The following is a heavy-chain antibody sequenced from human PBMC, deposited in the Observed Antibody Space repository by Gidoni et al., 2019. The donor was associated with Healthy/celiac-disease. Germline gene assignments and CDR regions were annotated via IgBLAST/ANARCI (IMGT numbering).Heavy chain of an antibody. Sequence: QVTLKESGPLLVQPTETLPLTDTVSGFSPSNARMGVSWIRQPPGKALEWLAHIFSHDEKSYRTSLKSRLTISKDTSKSQVVLTMTNMDPGDTATYYCARIRRDYYDSSAHYYYGMDVWGQGTTVTVSS. CDR2: IFSHDEK. CDR1: GFSPSNARMG. CDR3: ARIRRDYYDSSAHYYYGMDV. J-gene: IGHJ6*02. V-gene: IGHV2-26*01. D-gene: IGHD3-22*01.